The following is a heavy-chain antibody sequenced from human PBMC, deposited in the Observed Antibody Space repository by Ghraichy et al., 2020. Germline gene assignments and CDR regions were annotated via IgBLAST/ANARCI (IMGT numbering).Heavy chain of an antibody. CDR2: IYYSGST. D-gene: IGHD5-12*01. Sequence: SETLSLTCTVSGGSISSYYWSWIRQPPGKGLEWIGYIYYSGSTNYNPSLKSRVTISVDTSKNQFSLKLSSVTAADTAVYYCARYKSGYGRNWFDPWGQGTLVTVSS. V-gene: IGHV4-59*01. J-gene: IGHJ5*02. CDR1: GGSISSYY. CDR3: ARYKSGYGRNWFDP.